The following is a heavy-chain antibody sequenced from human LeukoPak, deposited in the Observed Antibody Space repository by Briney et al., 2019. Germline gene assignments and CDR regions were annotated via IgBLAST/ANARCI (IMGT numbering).Heavy chain of an antibody. Sequence: SETLSLTCTVSGGSISRYYRSWIRQPAGKGLEWIGRIYTSGSTNYNPSLKSRVTMSVDTSKNQFSLKLSSVTAADTAVYYCARVHDYEDYFDYWGQGTLVTVSS. D-gene: IGHD4-17*01. CDR3: ARVHDYEDYFDY. CDR2: IYTSGST. V-gene: IGHV4-4*07. CDR1: GGSISRYY. J-gene: IGHJ4*02.